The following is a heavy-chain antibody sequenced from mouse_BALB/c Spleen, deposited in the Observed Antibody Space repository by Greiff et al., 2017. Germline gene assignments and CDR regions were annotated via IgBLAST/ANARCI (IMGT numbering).Heavy chain of an antibody. CDR2: ISSGGST. J-gene: IGHJ2*01. V-gene: IGHV5-6-5*01. CDR3: ARIATVVAYYFDY. D-gene: IGHD1-1*01. CDR1: GFTFSSYA. Sequence: EVKLVESGGGLVKPGGSLKLSCAASGFTFSSYAMPWVRQTPEKRLEWVASISSGGSTYYPDSVKGRFTISRDNARNILYMQMSSLRSEDTAMYYCARIATVVAYYFDYWGQGTTLTVSS.